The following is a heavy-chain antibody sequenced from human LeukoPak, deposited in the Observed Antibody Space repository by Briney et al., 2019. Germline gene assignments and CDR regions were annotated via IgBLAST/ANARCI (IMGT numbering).Heavy chain of an antibody. Sequence: GASVKVSCKASGGTFSSYAISWVRQAPGQGLEWMGGIIPIFGTANYAQKFQGRVTITADESTSTAYMELSSLRSEDTAVYYCAREPPHFGVVINWFDPWGQGILVTVSS. CDR2: IIPIFGTA. CDR1: GGTFSSYA. D-gene: IGHD3-3*01. CDR3: AREPPHFGVVINWFDP. J-gene: IGHJ5*02. V-gene: IGHV1-69*13.